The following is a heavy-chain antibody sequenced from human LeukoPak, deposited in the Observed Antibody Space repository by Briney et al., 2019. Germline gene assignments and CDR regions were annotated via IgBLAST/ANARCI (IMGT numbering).Heavy chain of an antibody. J-gene: IGHJ4*02. D-gene: IGHD4-17*01. CDR1: GFTVSSNY. CDR2: IYSGGST. CDR3: ARAVTTSPG. V-gene: IGHV3-53*01. Sequence: GGSLRLSCAASGFTVSSNYMSWHRQAPGKGLEGVSVIYSGGSTYYADFVKGRITISRDKSKNTLYLQMNSLRAEDTAVYYCARAVTTSPGWGQGTLVTVSS.